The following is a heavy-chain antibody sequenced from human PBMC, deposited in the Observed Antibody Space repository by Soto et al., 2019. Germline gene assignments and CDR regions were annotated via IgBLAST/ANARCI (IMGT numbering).Heavy chain of an antibody. V-gene: IGHV5-51*01. D-gene: IGHD1-26*01. CDR1: GYSFTSYW. J-gene: IGHJ6*04. CDR2: IYPGDSDT. Sequence: GESLQISCKGSGYSFTSYWIGWVRQMPGKGLEWMGIIYPGDSDTRYSPSFQGQVTISADKSISTAYLQWSSLKASDTAMYYCYSGSYYYYYGMEVWGKGTKVTVSS. CDR3: YSGSYYYYYGMEV.